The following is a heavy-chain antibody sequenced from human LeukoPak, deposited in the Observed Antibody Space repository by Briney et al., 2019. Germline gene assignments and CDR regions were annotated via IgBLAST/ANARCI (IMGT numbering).Heavy chain of an antibody. D-gene: IGHD3-10*01. CDR3: ARDYSWFGELPYYYGMDV. J-gene: IGHJ6*02. CDR2: ISSSGSTI. V-gene: IGHV3-48*04. Sequence: PGGSLRLSCAASGFKFSGYAMNWVRQAPGKGLEWVSYISSSGSTIYYADSVKGRFTISRDNAKNSLYLQMNSLRAEDTAVYYCARDYSWFGELPYYYGMDVWGRGTTVTVSS. CDR1: GFKFSGYA.